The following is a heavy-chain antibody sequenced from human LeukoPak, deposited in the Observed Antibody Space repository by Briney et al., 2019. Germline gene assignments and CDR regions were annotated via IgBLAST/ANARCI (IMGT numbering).Heavy chain of an antibody. CDR1: GFTFSSYA. Sequence: GGSLRLSCAASGFTFSSYAMSWVRQAPGKGLEWVSAISGSGGSTYYADSVKGRFTISRDNSKNTLYLQRNSLRAEDTAVYYCAKAGTMIVVANYFDYWGQGTLVTVSS. V-gene: IGHV3-23*01. J-gene: IGHJ4*02. CDR3: AKAGTMIVVANYFDY. CDR2: ISGSGGST. D-gene: IGHD3-22*01.